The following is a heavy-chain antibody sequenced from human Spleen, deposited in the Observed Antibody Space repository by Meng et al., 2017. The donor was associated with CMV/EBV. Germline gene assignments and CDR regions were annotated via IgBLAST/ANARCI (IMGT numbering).Heavy chain of an antibody. Sequence: ETLSLTCAASGFTFSSYAMNWVRQAPGKGLEWVSAISGSGGSTYYADSVKGRFTISRDNSKNTLYLQMNSLRAEDTAVYYCAKGYGSGYYYYVMDVWGQGTTVTVSS. CDR2: ISGSGGST. V-gene: IGHV3-23*01. J-gene: IGHJ6*02. CDR3: AKGYGSGYYYYVMDV. D-gene: IGHD3-10*01. CDR1: GFTFSSYA.